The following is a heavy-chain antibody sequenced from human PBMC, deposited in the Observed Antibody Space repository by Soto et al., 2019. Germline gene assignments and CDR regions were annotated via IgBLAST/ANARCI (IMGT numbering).Heavy chain of an antibody. D-gene: IGHD3-10*01. V-gene: IGHV5-10-1*01. Sequence: GESLKISCNAYGYSFANYRLSWVRQMPGKGLEWMGRVDPSDSYTTYSPSFQGLVTISVDKSISTAYLQWSSLKASDTAIYYCATRGSEPYYNAVQKDYFDSWGQGTLVTVSS. CDR1: GYSFANYR. J-gene: IGHJ4*02. CDR2: VDPSDSYT. CDR3: ATRGSEPYYNAVQKDYFDS.